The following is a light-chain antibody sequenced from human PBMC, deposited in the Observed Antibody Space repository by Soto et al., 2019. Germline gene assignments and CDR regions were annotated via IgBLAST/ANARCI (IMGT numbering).Light chain of an antibody. CDR3: QQYGRSPCT. CDR1: QSVSSSY. Sequence: EIVLTQSPGTLSLSPGERATLSCRASQSVSSSYLAWHQQKPGQPPRLLIYGASSRATGIPDRFSGSGSGRDFTLYISRLEPEDFAVYYCQQYGRSPCTFRPGAKVDIQ. CDR2: GAS. J-gene: IGKJ3*01. V-gene: IGKV3-20*01.